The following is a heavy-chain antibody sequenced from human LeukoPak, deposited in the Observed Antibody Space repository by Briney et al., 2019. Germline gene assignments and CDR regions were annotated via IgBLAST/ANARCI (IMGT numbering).Heavy chain of an antibody. D-gene: IGHD6-13*01. Sequence: GASVKVSCKASGYTFTSYAMHWVRQAPGQRLEWMGWINAGNGNTKYSQKFQGRVTITRDTSASTAYMELSSLRSEDTAVYYCASALEPGYSSSWYGGFDYWGQGTLVTVSS. CDR3: ASALEPGYSSSWYGGFDY. J-gene: IGHJ4*02. V-gene: IGHV1-3*01. CDR1: GYTFTSYA. CDR2: INAGNGNT.